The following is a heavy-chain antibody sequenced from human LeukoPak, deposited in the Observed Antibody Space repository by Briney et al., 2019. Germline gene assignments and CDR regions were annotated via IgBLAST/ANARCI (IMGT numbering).Heavy chain of an antibody. D-gene: IGHD4-17*01. J-gene: IGHJ3*02. CDR3: ARDANPPHDYGAHGAFDI. CDR2: ISYDGSNK. CDR1: GFTFSSYA. V-gene: IGHV3-30*04. Sequence: GGSLRLSCAASGFTFSSYAMHWVRQAPGKGLEWVAVISYDGSNKYYADSVKGRFTISRDNSKNTLYLQMNSLRAEDTAVYYCARDANPPHDYGAHGAFDIWGQGTMVTVSS.